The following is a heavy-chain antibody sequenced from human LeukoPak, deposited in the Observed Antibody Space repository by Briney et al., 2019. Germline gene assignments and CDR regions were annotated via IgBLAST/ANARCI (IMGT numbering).Heavy chain of an antibody. Sequence: GGSLRLSCAASGFTFSSYWMHWVRQAPGKGLVWVSRIDSDGSSTIYADSAKGRFTISRDNAKNTLYLQMNSLRADDTAVYYCAKNAKTGEAYYDYWGQGTLVTVSS. CDR2: IDSDGSST. D-gene: IGHD2-8*02. V-gene: IGHV3-74*01. CDR1: GFTFSSYW. J-gene: IGHJ4*02. CDR3: AKNAKTGEAYYDY.